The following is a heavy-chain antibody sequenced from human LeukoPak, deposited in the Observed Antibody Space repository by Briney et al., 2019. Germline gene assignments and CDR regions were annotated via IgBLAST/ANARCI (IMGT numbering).Heavy chain of an antibody. V-gene: IGHV1-2*04. Sequence: ASVKVSCKASGYTFTSYGISWVRQAPGQGLEWMGWINPNSGGTNYAQKFQGWVTMTRDTSMSTVYMELSRLTSDDTAVYYCARGGKSELGTCDHWGQGTLVTVSS. J-gene: IGHJ4*02. CDR3: ARGGKSELGTCDH. CDR2: INPNSGGT. D-gene: IGHD7-27*01. CDR1: GYTFTSYG.